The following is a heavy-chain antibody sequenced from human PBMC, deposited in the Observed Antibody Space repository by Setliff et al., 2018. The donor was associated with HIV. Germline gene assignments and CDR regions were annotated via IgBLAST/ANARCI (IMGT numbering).Heavy chain of an antibody. CDR2: IYSSGTT. J-gene: IGHJ4*02. V-gene: IGHV4-4*09. Sequence: SETLSLTCFVSVVSISDHYWGWIRQPPGKGLEWIGYIYSSGTTQYNPSVESRVTMSLDTSRDQFSLNLRSVTAADTAVYFCARLSGDYYYFDYWGQGTLVTVSS. CDR3: ARLSGDYYYFDY. CDR1: VVSISDHY. D-gene: IGHD2-21*02.